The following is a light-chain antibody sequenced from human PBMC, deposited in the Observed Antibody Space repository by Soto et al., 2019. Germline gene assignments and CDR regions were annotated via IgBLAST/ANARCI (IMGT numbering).Light chain of an antibody. CDR1: NIGSKS. CDR2: YDS. J-gene: IGLJ2*01. CDR3: QVWDSSSVV. Sequence: SYELTQPPSVSVAPGKTARITCGGNNIGSKSVHWYQQKPGQAPVLVIYYDSDRPSGIPERFSGSNSGNTATLTISRVEAGDEADYYWQVWDSSSVVFGGGTKLTVL. V-gene: IGLV3-21*04.